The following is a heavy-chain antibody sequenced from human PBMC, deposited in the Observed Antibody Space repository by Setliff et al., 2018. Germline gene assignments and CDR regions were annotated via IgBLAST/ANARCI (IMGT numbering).Heavy chain of an antibody. Sequence: PGGSLRLSCAASRFTFSSYSMSWVRQAPGKGLEWVAYKYYTDLVKGRFSITRDNSKNTLYLQMSSLRPEDTALYYCAKDYYYDSSGPPCFDSWGQGTLVTVSS. CDR3: AKDYYYDSSGPPCFDS. V-gene: IGHV3-30*02. D-gene: IGHD3-22*01. CDR1: RFTFSSYS. J-gene: IGHJ4*02. CDR2: K.